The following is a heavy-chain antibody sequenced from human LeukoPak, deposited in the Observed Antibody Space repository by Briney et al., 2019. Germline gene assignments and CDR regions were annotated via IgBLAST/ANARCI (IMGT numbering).Heavy chain of an antibody. CDR2: IYHSGST. Sequence: SETLPLTCAVSGYFISSGYYWGWIRQPPGKGLEWIGSIYHSGSTYYNPSLKSRVTISIDTSKKQFSLKLSSVSAADTAVYYCARVGGGSGPYYFDYWGQGTLVTVSS. D-gene: IGHD6-19*01. CDR1: GYFISSGYY. V-gene: IGHV4-38-2*01. CDR3: ARVGGGSGPYYFDY. J-gene: IGHJ4*02.